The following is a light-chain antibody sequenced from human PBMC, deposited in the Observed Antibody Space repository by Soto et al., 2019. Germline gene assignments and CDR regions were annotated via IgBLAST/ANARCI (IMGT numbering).Light chain of an antibody. J-gene: IGKJ5*01. CDR1: QSVSSSY. CDR2: GAS. Sequence: EIVLTQSPGTLSLSPGERATLSCRASQSVSSSYLAWYQQNPGQAPRLLIYGASSRATGIPDRFSGSGSGTDFTLTISRLEPEDLAVYYCQQYGSSPPITFGQGTRLAIK. V-gene: IGKV3-20*01. CDR3: QQYGSSPPIT.